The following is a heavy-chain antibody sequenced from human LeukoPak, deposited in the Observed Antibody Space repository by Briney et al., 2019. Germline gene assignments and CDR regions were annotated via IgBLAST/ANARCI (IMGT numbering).Heavy chain of an antibody. V-gene: IGHV3-48*01. J-gene: IGHJ5*02. D-gene: IGHD3-10*01. CDR2: ISSASNTI. Sequence: PGESLRLSCAASGFTFSSYSMNWVRQAPGKGLEWVSYISSASNTIYYADSVKGRFTISRDNAKNSLYLQMNSLRAEDTAMYYCARDGWFGDYNWFDPWGQGTLVTVS. CDR3: ARDGWFGDYNWFDP. CDR1: GFTFSSYS.